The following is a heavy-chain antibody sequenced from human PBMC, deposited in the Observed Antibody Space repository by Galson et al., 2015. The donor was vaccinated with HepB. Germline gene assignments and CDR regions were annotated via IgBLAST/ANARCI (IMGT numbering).Heavy chain of an antibody. J-gene: IGHJ6*02. CDR3: ARDFPSSHPYGMDV. CDR2: ISSSSSYT. V-gene: IGHV3-11*06. D-gene: IGHD6-13*01. Sequence: SLRLSCAASGFTFSDYYMSWVRQAPGKGLEWVSYISSSSSYTNYADSVKGRFTISRDNAKNSLYLQMNSLRAEDTAVYYCARDFPSSHPYGMDVWGQGTTVTVSS. CDR1: GFTFSDYY.